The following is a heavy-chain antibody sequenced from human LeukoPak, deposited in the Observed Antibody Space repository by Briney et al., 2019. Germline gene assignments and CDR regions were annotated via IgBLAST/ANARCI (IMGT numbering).Heavy chain of an antibody. CDR3: ARDFGRGYCSSTSCYCWYDP. J-gene: IGHJ5*02. V-gene: IGHV3-66*02. D-gene: IGHD2-2*01. Sequence: GGSLRLSCAASGFTVSSKYMSWVRQAPGKGLEWVSVIFSGDNTYYADSVKGRFTISRDNSKNTLYLQMNSLRAEDTAVYYFARDFGRGYCSSTSCYCWYDPWGQGILVTVSS. CDR1: GFTVSSKY. CDR2: IFSGDNT.